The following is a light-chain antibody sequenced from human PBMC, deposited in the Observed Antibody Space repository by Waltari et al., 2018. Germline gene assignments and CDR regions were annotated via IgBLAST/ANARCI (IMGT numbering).Light chain of an antibody. CDR1: QTINNQ. CDR3: QQYANWPWT. J-gene: IGKJ1*01. V-gene: IGKV3-15*01. Sequence: ETVVTQSPATLSMSPGERATLSCRATQTINNQLAWYQQKPGQAPRLLIHGGYSRATGVPARFSGSGSGTEFTLTITSLQSEDFAVYYCQQYANWPWTFGLGTKVDIK. CDR2: GGY.